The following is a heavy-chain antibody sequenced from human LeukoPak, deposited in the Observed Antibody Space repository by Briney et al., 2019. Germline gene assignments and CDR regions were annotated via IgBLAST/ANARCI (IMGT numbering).Heavy chain of an antibody. Sequence: PGRSLRLSCAASGFTFSSYGMHWVRQAPGKGLEWVAVIWYDGSNKYYADSVKGRFTISRDNSKNTPYLQMNSLRAEDTAVYYCAMWIQVWKFDYWGQGTLVTVSS. CDR2: IWYDGSNK. D-gene: IGHD5-18*01. V-gene: IGHV3-33*01. CDR1: GFTFSSYG. J-gene: IGHJ4*02. CDR3: AMWIQVWKFDY.